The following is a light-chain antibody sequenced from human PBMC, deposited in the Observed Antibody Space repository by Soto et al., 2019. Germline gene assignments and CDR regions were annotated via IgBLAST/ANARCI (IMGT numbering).Light chain of an antibody. CDR1: QTVSSSH. CDR3: QQFGSSEVI. Sequence: DSVLTQSPGTLSLSPGERATLSCRAGQTVSSSHFAWYQQKRGQALRLLIYSASRWATGIPDRFSASESERDFTLTISRLEPEDFAVDYCQQFGSSEVIFGQGTRLEMK. V-gene: IGKV3-20*01. CDR2: SAS. J-gene: IGKJ5*01.